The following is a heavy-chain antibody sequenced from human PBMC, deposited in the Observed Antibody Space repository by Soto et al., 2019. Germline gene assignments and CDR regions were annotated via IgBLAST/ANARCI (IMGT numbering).Heavy chain of an antibody. Sequence: AGGSLRLSCAASGFTFSFYTMNWVRQAPGRGLEWISYISRSGTTIYYADSVKGRFTISRDNAKNSLYLQMNSLRDDDTALYYCARDYRAGNDALDIWGQGTMVT. CDR2: ISRSGTTI. CDR1: GFTFSFYT. V-gene: IGHV3-48*02. CDR3: ARDYRAGNDALDI. J-gene: IGHJ3*02.